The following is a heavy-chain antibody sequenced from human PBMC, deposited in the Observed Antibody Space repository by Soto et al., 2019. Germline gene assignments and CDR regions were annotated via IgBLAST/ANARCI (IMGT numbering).Heavy chain of an antibody. V-gene: IGHV4-38-2*02. CDR1: GYSISSGYY. D-gene: IGHD3-9*01. Sequence: TSETLSLTCAVSGYSISSGYYWGWIRQPPGKGLEWIGSIYHSGSTYYNPSLKSRVTISVDTSKDQFSLKLSSVTAADTAVYYCARDKGYYDILTSRYWGQGTLVTVSS. J-gene: IGHJ4*02. CDR3: ARDKGYYDILTSRY. CDR2: IYHSGST.